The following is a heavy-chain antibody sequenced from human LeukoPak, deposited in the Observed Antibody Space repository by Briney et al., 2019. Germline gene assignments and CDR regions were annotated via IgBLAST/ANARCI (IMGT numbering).Heavy chain of an antibody. V-gene: IGHV4-61*02. CDR2: IYTSGST. D-gene: IGHD2-2*01. J-gene: IGHJ3*02. CDR1: GGSISSGSYY. CDR3: ARGYQLQPDAFDI. Sequence: SETLSLTCTVSGGSISSGSYYWSWLRQPAGKGLEWIERIYTSGSTNYNPSLKSRITISVDTTKNQFSLKLSSVTAADTAVYYCARGYQLQPDAFDIWGQGTMVTVSS.